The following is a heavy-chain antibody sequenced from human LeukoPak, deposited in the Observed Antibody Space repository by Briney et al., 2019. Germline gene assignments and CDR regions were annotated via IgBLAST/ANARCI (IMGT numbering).Heavy chain of an antibody. D-gene: IGHD1-26*01. Sequence: GGSLRLSCAASGFTFSSYGMHWVRQAPGKGLEWVAVIRYDGSNKYYADSVKGRFTISRDNSKNTLYLQMNSLRAEDTAVYYCARDWELGPWFDPWGQGTLVTVSS. V-gene: IGHV3-33*01. CDR2: IRYDGSNK. J-gene: IGHJ5*02. CDR3: ARDWELGPWFDP. CDR1: GFTFSSYG.